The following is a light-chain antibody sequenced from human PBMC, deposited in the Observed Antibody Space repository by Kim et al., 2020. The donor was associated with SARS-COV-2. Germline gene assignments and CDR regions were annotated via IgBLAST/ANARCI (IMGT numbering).Light chain of an antibody. CDR3: LQYHKFPYT. CDR1: QYIKND. CDR2: AAS. J-gene: IGKJ2*01. Sequence: DIQMTQSPSSLSASVGDRVTISCRASQYIKNDLAWYQQIPGKAPRRLIYAASSLQSGAPPTFSGSGSGTEFTLTISSLQPEDFAAYFCLQYHKFPYTFGQGTKLEI. V-gene: IGKV1-17*01.